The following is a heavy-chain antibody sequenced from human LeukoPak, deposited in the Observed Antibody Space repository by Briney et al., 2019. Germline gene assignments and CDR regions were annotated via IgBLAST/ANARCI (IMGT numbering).Heavy chain of an antibody. D-gene: IGHD2-2*01. V-gene: IGHV4-34*01. CDR1: GESFTGYF. CDR2: INHTGST. J-gene: IGHJ4*02. Sequence: PSETLSLTCAVSGESFTGYFWGWIRQPPGKGLEWIGEINHTGSTNSNPSLKSRVPISVVTSKSQFSLNLRSVTAADTAVYYCARGAVPCSSTSCHSIFDFWGQGTLVTVSS. CDR3: ARGAVPCSSTSCHSIFDF.